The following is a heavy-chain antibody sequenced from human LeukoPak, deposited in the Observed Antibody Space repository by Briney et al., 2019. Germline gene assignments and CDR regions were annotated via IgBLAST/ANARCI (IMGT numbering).Heavy chain of an antibody. D-gene: IGHD3-22*01. J-gene: IGHJ3*02. CDR3: ARNYYDSSGPYDAFDI. Sequence: GASVKVSCTASGYTFTGYYMHWVRQAPGQGLEWMGWINPNSGGTNYAQKFQGRVTMTRDTSISTAYMELSRLRSDDTAVYYCARNYYDSSGPYDAFDIWGQGTMVTVSS. CDR1: GYTFTGYY. V-gene: IGHV1-2*02. CDR2: INPNSGGT.